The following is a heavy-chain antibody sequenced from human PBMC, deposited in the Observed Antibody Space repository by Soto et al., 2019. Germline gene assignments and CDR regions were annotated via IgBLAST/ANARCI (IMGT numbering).Heavy chain of an antibody. J-gene: IGHJ4*02. CDR1: GFTVSSNY. D-gene: IGHD6-19*01. Sequence: GGPLRLSCAASGFTVSSNYMSWVRQAPGKGLEWVSVIYSGGSTYYADSVKGRFTISRDNSKNTLYLQMNSLRAEDTAVYYCARAIAVAGTFTWYYFDYWGQGTLVTVSS. V-gene: IGHV3-53*01. CDR3: ARAIAVAGTFTWYYFDY. CDR2: IYSGGST.